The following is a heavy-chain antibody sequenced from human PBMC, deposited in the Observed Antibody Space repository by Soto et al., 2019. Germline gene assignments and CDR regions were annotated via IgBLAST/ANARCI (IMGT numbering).Heavy chain of an antibody. CDR2: INSDGSST. CDR3: VRGEGGWETY. CDR1: GFTFSSYW. V-gene: IGHV3-74*01. Sequence: EVQLMESGGGLVQPGGSLRLSCAASGFTFSSYWMHWVRQAPGKGLVWVSRINSDGSSTTYADSVKGRFTISRDNAKNTLYLQMISLRAEDTAVYYCVRGEGGWETYWGQGTLVTVSS. D-gene: IGHD6-19*01. J-gene: IGHJ4*02.